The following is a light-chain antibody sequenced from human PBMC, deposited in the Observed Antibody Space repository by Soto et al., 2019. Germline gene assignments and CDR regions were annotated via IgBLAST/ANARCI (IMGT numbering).Light chain of an antibody. CDR1: GTDVDGHDY. J-gene: IGLJ1*01. Sequence: QSVLTQPASVSGSPGQSITISCTGAGTDVDGHDYVSWYQQHPGQAPKLMIFDVHNRPSGVSSRFSGSKSGDTASLTISGLQAEDDGDYYCSSYTASAPFYVFGTGTKLTVL. CDR3: SSYTASAPFYV. V-gene: IGLV2-14*03. CDR2: DVH.